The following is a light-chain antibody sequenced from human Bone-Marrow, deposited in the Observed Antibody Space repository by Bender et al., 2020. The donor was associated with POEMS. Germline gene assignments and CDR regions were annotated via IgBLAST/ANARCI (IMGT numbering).Light chain of an antibody. CDR1: SSNIGSNY. Sequence: QSVLTQAPSASGTPGQRVTISCSGSSSNIGSNYIYWYQQLPGPAPKLLIYKSNQRPSGVPERFSGSKSGTSASLAISGLRSEDEADYYCATWDDSLNGFVFGTGTKVTVL. J-gene: IGLJ1*01. CDR2: KSN. V-gene: IGLV1-47*01. CDR3: ATWDDSLNGFV.